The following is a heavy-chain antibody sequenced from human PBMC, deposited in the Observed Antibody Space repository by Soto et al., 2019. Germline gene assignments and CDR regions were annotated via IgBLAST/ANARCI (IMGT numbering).Heavy chain of an antibody. J-gene: IGHJ5*02. V-gene: IGHV5-51*01. CDR2: IYPDDSDI. CDR3: ARLGMGRCFDWFGNAWFDP. CDR1: GYTFSNYW. Sequence: PGESLKISCKASGYTFSNYWIGWVRQMPGKGLEWMGVIYPDDSDIRYSPSFKGQVTISADRSISTAYLQWGSLKSSDTAIYYCARLGMGRCFDWFGNAWFDPWGQGTLVTVSS. D-gene: IGHD3-9*01.